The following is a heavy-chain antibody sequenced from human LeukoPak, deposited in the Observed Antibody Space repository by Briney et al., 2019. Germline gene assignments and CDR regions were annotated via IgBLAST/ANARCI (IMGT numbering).Heavy chain of an antibody. CDR1: VFTVSNNY. V-gene: IGHV3-21*01. J-gene: IGHJ4*02. CDR3: ERAAKSGGYYDSSGYPY. CDR2: ISNSSSYI. D-gene: IGHD3-22*01. Sequence: GGSLRLSCAAAVFTVSNNYMSWVRQAPGRGREWVSSISNSSSYIYYADSVKGRFTISRDNAKNSLYLQMNSLRAEDTAVYYCERAAKSGGYYDSSGYPYWGQGTLVTVSS.